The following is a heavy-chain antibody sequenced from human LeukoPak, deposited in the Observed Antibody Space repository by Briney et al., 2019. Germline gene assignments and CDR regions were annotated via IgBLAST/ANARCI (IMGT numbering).Heavy chain of an antibody. Sequence: GGSLRLSCAASGFTFDDYAMHWVRQAPGKGLEWVSGISWNSGSIGYADSVKGRFTISRDNAKNSLYLQMNSLRAEDTAVYYCAKDDLTMVRGAIGNFDYWGQGTLVTVSS. V-gene: IGHV3-9*01. CDR2: ISWNSGSI. D-gene: IGHD3-10*01. CDR3: AKDDLTMVRGAIGNFDY. CDR1: GFTFDDYA. J-gene: IGHJ4*02.